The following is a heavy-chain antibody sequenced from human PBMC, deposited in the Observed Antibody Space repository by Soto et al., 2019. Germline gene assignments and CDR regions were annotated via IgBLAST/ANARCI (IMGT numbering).Heavy chain of an antibody. V-gene: IGHV3-23*01. CDR1: GFTFHNYA. Sequence: GGSLRLSCAASGFTFHNYAMSWVRQAPGKGLEWVSTISGSGGNTYYADSVKGRLTISRDNSKNTMFLQVNSLRADDTAIYYCAKGVRHCSGGSCYGGYFDYWGQGALVTVSS. CDR3: AKGVRHCSGGSCYGGYFDY. CDR2: ISGSGGNT. D-gene: IGHD2-15*01. J-gene: IGHJ4*02.